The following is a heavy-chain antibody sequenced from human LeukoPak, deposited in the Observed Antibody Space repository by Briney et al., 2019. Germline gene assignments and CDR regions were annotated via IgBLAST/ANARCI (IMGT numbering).Heavy chain of an antibody. J-gene: IGHJ4*02. V-gene: IGHV3-9*01. CDR3: VRGVPVAPGIDY. D-gene: IGHD2-2*01. CDR1: GFTFDDYA. Sequence: GGSLRLSCAASGFTFDDYAMHWVRQAPGKGLEWVSGISWNSGSIGYADSVKGRFTISRDSAKNTLYLQMNSLRAEDTAVYYCVRGVPVAPGIDYWGQGTLVTVSS. CDR2: ISWNSGSI.